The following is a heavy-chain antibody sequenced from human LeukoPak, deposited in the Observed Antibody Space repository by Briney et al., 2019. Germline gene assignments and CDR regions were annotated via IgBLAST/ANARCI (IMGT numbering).Heavy chain of an antibody. CDR2: ISGSGGST. V-gene: IGHV3-23*01. Sequence: GGSLRLSCAASGFTFSTYAMSWVRQAPGKGLEWVSGISGSGGSTYYADSVKGRFTISRDNSKSTLYLQMNSLRAEDTAVYYCANRVAAAGHGFDYWGQGSLVTVSS. CDR3: ANRVAAAGHGFDY. D-gene: IGHD6-13*01. CDR1: GFTFSTYA. J-gene: IGHJ4*02.